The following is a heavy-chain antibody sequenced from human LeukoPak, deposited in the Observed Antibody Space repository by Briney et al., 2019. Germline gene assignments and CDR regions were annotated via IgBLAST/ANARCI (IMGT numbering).Heavy chain of an antibody. CDR2: IRSKAYGGTT. CDR3: TRYGDYVPDYFDY. J-gene: IGHJ4*02. D-gene: IGHD4-17*01. CDR1: GFTFGEYA. Sequence: GGSLRLSCTASGFTFGEYAMSWFRQAPGKGLEWVGFIRSKAYGGTTEYAASVKGRFIISRDDSKSIAYLQMNSLKTEDTAVYYCTRYGDYVPDYFDYWGQGTLVTVSS. V-gene: IGHV3-49*03.